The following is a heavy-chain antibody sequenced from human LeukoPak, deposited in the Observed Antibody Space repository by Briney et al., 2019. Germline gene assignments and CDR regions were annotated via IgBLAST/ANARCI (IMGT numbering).Heavy chain of an antibody. CDR3: ARSAGTTRYYYYYYMDV. CDR2: IWFDGSNR. Sequence: PGGSLRLSCAASGFTFSSYGMHWVRQAPGTGLEWVAVIWFDGSNRDYAHSVKGRFTISRDNSYNSLHLQMNSLRAEDTAVYYCARSAGTTRYYYYYYMDVWGKGTTVTVSS. D-gene: IGHD1-1*01. CDR1: GFTFSSYG. V-gene: IGHV3-33*01. J-gene: IGHJ6*03.